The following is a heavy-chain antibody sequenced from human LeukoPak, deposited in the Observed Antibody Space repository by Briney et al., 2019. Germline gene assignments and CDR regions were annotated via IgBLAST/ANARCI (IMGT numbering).Heavy chain of an antibody. CDR2: IYYSGST. J-gene: IGHJ6*02. Sequence: PSETLSLTRTVSGGSISSYYWSWNRQPPGKGLEWIGYIYYSGSTNYNPSLKSRVTISVDTSKNQFSLKLSSVTVADTAVYYCARDGPNYGMDVWGQGTTVTVSS. CDR3: ARDGPNYGMDV. V-gene: IGHV4-59*01. CDR1: GGSISSYY.